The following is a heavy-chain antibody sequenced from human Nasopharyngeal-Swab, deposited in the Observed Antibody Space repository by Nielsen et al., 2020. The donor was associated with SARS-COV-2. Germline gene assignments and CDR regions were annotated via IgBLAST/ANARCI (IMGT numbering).Heavy chain of an antibody. CDR2: ISWNSGSI. Sequence: WMRESPGKGLEWVSGISWNSGSIGYADSVKGRFTISRDNAKNSLYLQMNSLRAEDTALYYCAKDMRIAAAFDYWGQGTLVTVSS. D-gene: IGHD6-13*01. J-gene: IGHJ4*02. CDR3: AKDMRIAAAFDY. V-gene: IGHV3-9*01.